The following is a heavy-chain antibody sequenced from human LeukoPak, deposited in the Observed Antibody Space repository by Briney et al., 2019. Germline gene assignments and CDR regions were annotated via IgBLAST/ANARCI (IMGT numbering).Heavy chain of an antibody. CDR3: SKLVVFTGAFDI. Sequence: SETLSLTCTVSSDSISRGGYYWSWIRQHPGKGLEWIGYIYYSGSTYYNPSLKSRLTISLDTSKSQFSLGLSSVTAADTAIYYWSKLVVFTGAFDIWGQGTMATVSS. CDR2: IYYSGST. CDR1: SDSISRGGYY. J-gene: IGHJ3*02. V-gene: IGHV4-31*03. D-gene: IGHD6-6*01.